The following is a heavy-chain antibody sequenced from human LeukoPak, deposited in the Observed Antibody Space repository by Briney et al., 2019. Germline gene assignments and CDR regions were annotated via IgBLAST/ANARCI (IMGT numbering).Heavy chain of an antibody. Sequence: ASVKVSCKASGYTFTDYYMHWVRQAPGQGLEWMGWISAYNGNTNYAQKLQGRVTMTTDTSTSTAYMELRSLRSDDTAVYYCARSCHYWYFDLWGRGTLVTVSS. V-gene: IGHV1-18*04. CDR3: ARSCHYWYFDL. CDR1: GYTFTDYY. CDR2: ISAYNGNT. J-gene: IGHJ2*01.